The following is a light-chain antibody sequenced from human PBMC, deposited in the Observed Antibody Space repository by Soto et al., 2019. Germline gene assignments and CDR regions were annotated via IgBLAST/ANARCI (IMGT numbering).Light chain of an antibody. Sequence: QSALTQPASVSGSPGQSITISCTGTSSDVGGYNYVSWYQQHPVKAPKLMIYDVTNRPSGVSDRFSGSKSGNTASLTISGLQAEDEDDYYCSSYTSSSTPYVFGTRTKLPVL. J-gene: IGLJ1*01. CDR3: SSYTSSSTPYV. CDR1: SSDVGGYNY. CDR2: DVT. V-gene: IGLV2-14*01.